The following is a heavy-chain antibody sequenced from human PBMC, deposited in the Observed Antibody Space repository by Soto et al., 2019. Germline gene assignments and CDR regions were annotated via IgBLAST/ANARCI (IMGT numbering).Heavy chain of an antibody. V-gene: IGHV3-13*01. Sequence: GGSLRLSCAASGFTFSSYDMHWVRQAPGKGLEWVSAIGTAGDTYYPGSVKGRFTISRENAKNSLYLQMNSLRAEDTAVYYCARERAVRFGYYYGMDVWGQGTTVTVSS. J-gene: IGHJ6*02. CDR1: GFTFSSYD. D-gene: IGHD6-6*01. CDR3: ARERAVRFGYYYGMDV. CDR2: IGTAGDT.